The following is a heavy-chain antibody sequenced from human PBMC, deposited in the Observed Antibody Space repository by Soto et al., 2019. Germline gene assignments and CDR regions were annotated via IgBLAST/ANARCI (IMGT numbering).Heavy chain of an antibody. CDR1: GYTFTGYY. J-gene: IGHJ4*02. CDR2: INPNSGGT. D-gene: IGHD1-20*01. Sequence: ASVKVSCKASGYTFTGYYMHWVRQAPGQGLEWMGWINPNSGGTNYAQKFQGWVTMTRDTSISTAYMELSRLRSADTAVYYCERDGQITGTKYFDYWGQGTLVTVSS. V-gene: IGHV1-2*04. CDR3: ERDGQITGTKYFDY.